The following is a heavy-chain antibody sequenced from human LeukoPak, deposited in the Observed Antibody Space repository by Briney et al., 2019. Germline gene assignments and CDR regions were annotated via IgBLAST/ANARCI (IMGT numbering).Heavy chain of an antibody. CDR1: GGSFSGYY. Sequence: SETLSLTCAVYGGSFSGYYWSWIRQPPGNGLEWIGEINHSGSTNYNPSLKSRVTISVDTSKNQFSLKLSSVTAADTAVYYCARAREMATTRPYDYWGQGTLVTVSS. CDR3: ARAREMATTRPYDY. V-gene: IGHV4-34*01. CDR2: INHSGST. D-gene: IGHD5-24*01. J-gene: IGHJ4*02.